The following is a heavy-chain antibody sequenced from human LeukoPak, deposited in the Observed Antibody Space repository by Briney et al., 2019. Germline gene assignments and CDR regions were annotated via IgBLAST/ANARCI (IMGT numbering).Heavy chain of an antibody. CDR3: ARIVVVDWYFDL. D-gene: IGHD3-22*01. V-gene: IGHV4-34*01. J-gene: IGHJ2*01. Sequence: PSETLSLTCAVYGGSFSGYYWSWIRQPPGKGLEWIGEINHSGSTNYNPSLKSRVTISVDTSKNQFSLKLSSVTAADTAVYYCARIVVVDWYFDLWGRGTLVTVSS. CDR2: INHSGST. CDR1: GGSFSGYY.